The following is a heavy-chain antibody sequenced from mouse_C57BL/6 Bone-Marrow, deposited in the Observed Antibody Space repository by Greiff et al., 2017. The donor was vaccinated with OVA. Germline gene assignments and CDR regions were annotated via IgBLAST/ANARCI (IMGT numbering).Heavy chain of an antibody. CDR3: ARQGGYYGWFAY. Sequence: DVHLVESGGDLVKPGGSLKLSCAASGFTFSSYDMSWVRQTPDKRLEWVATISSGGSYTYYPDSVKGRFTISRDNAKNTLYLQMSSLKSEDTAMYYCARQGGYYGWFAYWGQGTLVTVSA. J-gene: IGHJ3*01. D-gene: IGHD2-3*01. V-gene: IGHV5-6*01. CDR1: GFTFSSYD. CDR2: ISSGGSYT.